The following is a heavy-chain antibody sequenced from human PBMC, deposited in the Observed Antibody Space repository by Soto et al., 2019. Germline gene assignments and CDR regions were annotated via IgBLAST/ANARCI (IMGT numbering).Heavy chain of an antibody. CDR2: VVVGSGYT. CDR1: GFTTSRSA. V-gene: IGHV1-58*01. CDR3: TATPVPTPTYYHGADV. Sequence: SVKVSCKSFGFTTSRSAVQWVRQARGQRLEWIGWVVVGSGYTNYAQKFQERVTISTDMPTSTVYMELSSLRSDDTGVYYCTATPVPTPTYYHGADVRS. J-gene: IGHJ6*02. D-gene: IGHD4-17*01.